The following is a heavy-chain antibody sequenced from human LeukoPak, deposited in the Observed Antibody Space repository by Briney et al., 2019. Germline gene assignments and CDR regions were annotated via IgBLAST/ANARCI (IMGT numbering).Heavy chain of an antibody. CDR2: ISYDGSNK. V-gene: IGHV3-30*18. CDR1: GFTSSSYG. J-gene: IGHJ4*02. D-gene: IGHD2-2*01. Sequence: GRSLRLSCAASGFTSSSYGMHWVRQAPGKGLEWVAVISYDGSNKYYADSVKGRFTISRDNSKNTLYLQMNSLRAEDTAVYYCAKARGIVVVPAALDYWGQGTLVTVSS. CDR3: AKARGIVVVPAALDY.